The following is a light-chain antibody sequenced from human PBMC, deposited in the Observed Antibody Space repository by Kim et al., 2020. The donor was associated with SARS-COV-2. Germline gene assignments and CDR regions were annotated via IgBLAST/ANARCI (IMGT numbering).Light chain of an antibody. Sequence: SPLADSVGDRVIITCRASQSNSMWLAWYQQKPGKAPKRLISKASSLQRGVPSRFSGSGSGTQFTLTISSLQPDDFGTYYCQQYDNYFGQGTKLEIK. CDR2: KAS. J-gene: IGKJ2*01. CDR3: QQYDNY. CDR1: QSNSMW. V-gene: IGKV1-5*03.